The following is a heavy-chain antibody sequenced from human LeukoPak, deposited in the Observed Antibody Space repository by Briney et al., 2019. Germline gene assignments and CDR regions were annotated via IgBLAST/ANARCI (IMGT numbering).Heavy chain of an antibody. V-gene: IGHV3-7*03. CDR2: IKEDGSEK. J-gene: IGHJ4*02. Sequence: GGSLRLSCAASGFTFSSYSMTWVRQAPGKGLEWVANIKEDGSEKYYVDSVTGRFTISRDNAKNLLYLQMNSLGAEDTAVYYCAKDSRLSYHDSSGYFDYWGQGTLVTVSS. CDR1: GFTFSSYS. CDR3: AKDSRLSYHDSSGYFDY. D-gene: IGHD3-22*01.